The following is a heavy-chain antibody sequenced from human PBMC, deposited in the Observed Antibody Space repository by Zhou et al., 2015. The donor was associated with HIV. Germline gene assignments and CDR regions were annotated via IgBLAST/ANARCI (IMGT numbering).Heavy chain of an antibody. CDR3: ARDCGGRDYGDYGGFDY. CDR1: GGTFSSYA. CDR2: IIPIFGTA. J-gene: IGHJ4*02. D-gene: IGHD4-17*01. Sequence: QVQLVQSGAEVKKPGSSVKVSCKASGGTFSSYAISWVRQAPGQGLEWMGGIIPIFGTANYAQKFQGRVTITADESTSTAYMELSSLRSEDTAVYYCARDCGGRDYGDYGGFDYWGQGTLVTVSS. V-gene: IGHV1-69*01.